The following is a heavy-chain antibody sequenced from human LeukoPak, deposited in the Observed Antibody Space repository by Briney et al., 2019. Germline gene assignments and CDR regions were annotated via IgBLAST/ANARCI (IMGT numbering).Heavy chain of an antibody. CDR2: IYSGGST. D-gene: IGHD6-13*01. J-gene: IGHJ4*02. CDR3: AREGITAAAHY. Sequence: GGSLRLSCAASGFTVSSNYMSWVRQAPGKGLEWVSVIYSGGSTYYADSVKGRFTISRDNAKNSVYLQLNSLRAEDTAVYYCAREGITAAAHYWGQGTLVTVSS. CDR1: GFTVSSNY. V-gene: IGHV3-53*01.